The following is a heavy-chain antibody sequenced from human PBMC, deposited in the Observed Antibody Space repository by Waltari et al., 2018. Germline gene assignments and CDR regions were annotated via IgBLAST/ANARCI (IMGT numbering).Heavy chain of an antibody. CDR2: VDPEDGET. CDR3: ARRGIAARVWFDP. CDR1: GYTFTDYY. V-gene: IGHV1-69-2*01. Sequence: EVQLVQSGAEVKKPGATVKISCKASGYTFTDYYMHWVQQAPGKGLEWMGRVDPEDGETIYAQKFQGRVTITRNTSISTAYMELSSLRSEDTAVYYCARRGIAARVWFDPWGQGTLVTVSS. D-gene: IGHD6-6*01. J-gene: IGHJ5*02.